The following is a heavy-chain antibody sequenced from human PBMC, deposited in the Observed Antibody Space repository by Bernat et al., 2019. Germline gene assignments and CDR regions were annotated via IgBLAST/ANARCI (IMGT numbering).Heavy chain of an antibody. J-gene: IGHJ6*02. V-gene: IGHV3-48*03. Sequence: EVQLVESGGDLVQPGGSLRLSCAGSGFAFSSYEMNWVRQAPGKGLEWVSYIGSGGRDIYYADSVKGRFNISRDNAKNSLYLQMDSLRAEDTAIYYCARCTRTSYYYGMDVWGQGTTVTVPS. CDR2: IGSGGRDI. D-gene: IGHD1/OR15-1a*01. CDR1: GFAFSSYE. CDR3: ARCTRTSYYYGMDV.